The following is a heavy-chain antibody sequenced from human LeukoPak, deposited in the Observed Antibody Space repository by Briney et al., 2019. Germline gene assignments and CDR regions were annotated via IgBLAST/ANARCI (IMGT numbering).Heavy chain of an antibody. V-gene: IGHV4-39*07. CDR1: GGSIRSTYY. D-gene: IGHD2-15*01. Sequence: SETLSLTCTVSGGSIRSTYYWGWIRQPPGKGLEWIGSIYYSGSTYYNPSLKSRVTISVDTSKNQFSLKLSSVTAADTAVYYCARDRWYCSGGSCPYDMDVWGKGTTVTISS. CDR3: ARDRWYCSGGSCPYDMDV. J-gene: IGHJ6*03. CDR2: IYYSGST.